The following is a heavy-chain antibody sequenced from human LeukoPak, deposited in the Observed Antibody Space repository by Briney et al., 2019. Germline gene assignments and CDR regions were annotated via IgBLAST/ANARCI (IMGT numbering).Heavy chain of an antibody. J-gene: IGHJ6*03. CDR2: INPNSGGT. D-gene: IGHD4-17*01. CDR1: GYTFTAYY. V-gene: IGHV1-2*02. CDR3: ARGTTLTTLPYYYYYMDV. Sequence: ASVKVSCTASGYTFTAYYMHWVRQAPGQGLEWMGWINPNSGGTNYAQKFQGRVTMTRDTSIGTAYMELSRLRSDDTALYYCARGTTLTTLPYYYYYMDVWGEGTTVTVSS.